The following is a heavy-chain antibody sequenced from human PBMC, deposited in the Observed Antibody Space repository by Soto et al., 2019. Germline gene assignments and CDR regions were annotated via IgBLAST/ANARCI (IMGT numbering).Heavy chain of an antibody. J-gene: IGHJ4*02. D-gene: IGHD3-10*01. CDR2: MYHSGNT. V-gene: IGHV4-39*01. CDR1: GDSISSNNYH. CDR3: ARHRGPPGPHY. Sequence: QLQLQESGPGLVKPSETLSLTCTVSGDSISSNNYHWGWIRQPPGKGLEWIGSMYHSGNTYHNPSLKSRVAISVDTSKNQFSLNLRSVTAADTAVYYCARHRGPPGPHYWGQGPLVTVSS.